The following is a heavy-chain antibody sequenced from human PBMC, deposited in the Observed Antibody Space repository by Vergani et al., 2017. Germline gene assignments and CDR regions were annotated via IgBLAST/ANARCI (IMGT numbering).Heavy chain of an antibody. D-gene: IGHD6-13*01. Sequence: VQLVQSGAEVKKPGASVKVSCKASGYTFISYGITWVRQAPGQGLEWMGWISTYNGNTNYAQKFQGGVTMTTDTSTCTAYMELGSLRSDDTAVYYCARGPFSSSWNYFDYWGQGTLVTVSS. CDR3: ARGPFSSSWNYFDY. CDR1: GYTFISYG. J-gene: IGHJ4*02. V-gene: IGHV1-18*01. CDR2: ISTYNGNT.